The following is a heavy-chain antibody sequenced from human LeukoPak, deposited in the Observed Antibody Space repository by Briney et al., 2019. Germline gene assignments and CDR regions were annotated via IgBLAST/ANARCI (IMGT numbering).Heavy chain of an antibody. J-gene: IGHJ4*02. CDR1: GFTFSSYA. V-gene: IGHV3-23*01. CDR2: ISGSGIST. CDR3: AKGDNNILTGYYNSFDS. Sequence: GGSLRLSCAASGFTFSSYAMTWVRQAPGKGLEWVSTISGSGISTYFADSVKGRFTISRDNSRNTLFLQMNSLRAEDTALFYCAKGDNNILTGYYNSFDSWGQGTLVTVSS. D-gene: IGHD3-9*01.